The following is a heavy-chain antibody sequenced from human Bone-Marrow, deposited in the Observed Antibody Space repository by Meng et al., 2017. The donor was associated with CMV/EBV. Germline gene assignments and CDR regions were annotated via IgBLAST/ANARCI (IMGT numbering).Heavy chain of an antibody. CDR1: GDSVSSNSAA. CDR2: TYYKSIWYN. Sequence: SCAIFGDSVSSNSAAWNWIRQSPSRGIEWLGRTYYKSIWYNDYAVSVRSRIAINADTSGNQLSVQLRYVNPDDTAVYYCARGGRWLQLSHFDDWGQGTLVTVSS. V-gene: IGHV6-1*01. J-gene: IGHJ4*02. D-gene: IGHD5-24*01. CDR3: ARGGRWLQLSHFDD.